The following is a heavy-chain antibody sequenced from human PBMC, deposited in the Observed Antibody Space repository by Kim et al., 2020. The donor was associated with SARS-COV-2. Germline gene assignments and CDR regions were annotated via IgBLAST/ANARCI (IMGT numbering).Heavy chain of an antibody. CDR1: GYTFTSYD. D-gene: IGHD2-2*01. CDR2: MNPNSGNT. Sequence: ASVKVSCKASGYTFTSYDINWVRQATGQGLEWMGWMNPNSGNTGYAQKFQGRVTMTRNTSISTAYMELSSLRSEDTAVYYCARGLFERYCSSTSCYDFDYWGQGTLVTVSS. CDR3: ARGLFERYCSSTSCYDFDY. V-gene: IGHV1-8*01. J-gene: IGHJ4*02.